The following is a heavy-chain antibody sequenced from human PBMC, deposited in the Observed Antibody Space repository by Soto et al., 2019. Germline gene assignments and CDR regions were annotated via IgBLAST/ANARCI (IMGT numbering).Heavy chain of an antibody. CDR3: ARDPPHYYGSGSYYVIPAFDI. CDR2: IYYSGST. Sequence: PSETLSLTCTVSGGSISSGGYYWSWIRQHPGKGLEWIGYIYYSGSTYYNPSLKSRVTISVDTSKNQFSLKLSSVTAADTAVYYCARDPPHYYGSGSYYVIPAFDIWGQGTMVTVSS. CDR1: GGSISSGGYY. J-gene: IGHJ3*02. D-gene: IGHD3-10*01. V-gene: IGHV4-31*03.